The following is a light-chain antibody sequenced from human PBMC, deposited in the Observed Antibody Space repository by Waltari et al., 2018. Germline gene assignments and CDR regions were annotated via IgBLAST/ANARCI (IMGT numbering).Light chain of an antibody. V-gene: IGKV3-15*01. CDR2: GAS. J-gene: IGKJ2*01. Sequence: EIVMTQSPATLSVSPGERASLSCRTTQSIDSNLAWYQQKPGQAPRLLIHGASTRATDIPDRFSGSRSGTEFTLTISDVQSEDFAVYFCQQFNIWPYTFGQGTKLEIK. CDR3: QQFNIWPYT. CDR1: QSIDSN.